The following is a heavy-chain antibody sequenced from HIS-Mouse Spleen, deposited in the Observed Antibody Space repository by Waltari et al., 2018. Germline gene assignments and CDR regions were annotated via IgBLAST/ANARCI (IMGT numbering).Heavy chain of an antibody. V-gene: IGHV3-7*01. J-gene: IGHJ4*02. Sequence: EWGANIKQDGSEKYYVDSVKGRFPISRDNAKNSLYLQMNSLRAEDTAVYYCAREIRAFDYWGQGTLVTVSS. CDR3: AREIRAFDY. CDR2: IKQDGSEK.